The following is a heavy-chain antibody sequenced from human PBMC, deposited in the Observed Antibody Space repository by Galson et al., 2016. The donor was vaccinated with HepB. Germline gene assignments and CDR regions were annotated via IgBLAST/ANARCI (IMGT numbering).Heavy chain of an antibody. CDR1: GFTFGDYT. Sequence: SLRLSCAASGFTFGDYTMHWVRQAPGKGLEWVALFSWDGDSTHYADSVKGRFTISRDNSKNSLFLQMNSVRTEDTALYYCANDSQQGYGDYGFDYWGQGTLVTVSS. CDR2: FSWDGDST. V-gene: IGHV3-43*01. J-gene: IGHJ4*02. CDR3: ANDSQQGYGDYGFDY. D-gene: IGHD4-17*01.